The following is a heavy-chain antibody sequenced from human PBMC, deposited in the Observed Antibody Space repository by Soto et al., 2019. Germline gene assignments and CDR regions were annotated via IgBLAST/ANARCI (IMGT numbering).Heavy chain of an antibody. D-gene: IGHD6-19*01. Sequence: VASVKVSCKASGYTFTSYYMHWVRQAPGQGLEWMGIINPSGGSTSYAQKFQGRVTMTRDTSTSTVYMELSSLRSEDTAVYYCARSTAVAETYYYYGMDVWGQGTTVTVSS. V-gene: IGHV1-46*01. CDR2: INPSGGST. J-gene: IGHJ6*02. CDR1: GYTFTSYY. CDR3: ARSTAVAETYYYYGMDV.